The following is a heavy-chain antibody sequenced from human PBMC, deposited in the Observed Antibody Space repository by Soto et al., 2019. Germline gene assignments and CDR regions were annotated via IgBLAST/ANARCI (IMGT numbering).Heavy chain of an antibody. CDR2: MSPNSGNT. V-gene: IGHV1-8*01. CDR3: ARSVPSRDIVDP. Sequence: QVQLVQSGAEVKKPGASVKVSCKASGYTFTNYDINWVRQATGQGLEWMGWMSPNSGNTGYARQFQGRVTMTRNTAISTAEMELSSLRSEDTAVYYCARSVPSRDIVDPWGQGTLVTVSS. D-gene: IGHD5-12*01. CDR1: GYTFTNYD. J-gene: IGHJ5*02.